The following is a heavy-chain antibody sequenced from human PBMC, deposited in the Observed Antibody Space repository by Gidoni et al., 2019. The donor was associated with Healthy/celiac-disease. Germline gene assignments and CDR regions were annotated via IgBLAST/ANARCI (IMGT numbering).Heavy chain of an antibody. CDR3: AKFLGSSVAVAGYDAFDI. CDR1: GFTFSRYA. CDR2: ISGSGGST. Sequence: EVQLLESGGGLVQPGGSLRLSCSASGFTFSRYAMSWVRQAPGKGLEWVSAISGSGGSTYYADSVKGRFTISRDNSKNTLYLQMNSLRAEDTAVYYCAKFLGSSVAVAGYDAFDIWGQGTMVTVSS. D-gene: IGHD6-19*01. J-gene: IGHJ3*02. V-gene: IGHV3-23*01.